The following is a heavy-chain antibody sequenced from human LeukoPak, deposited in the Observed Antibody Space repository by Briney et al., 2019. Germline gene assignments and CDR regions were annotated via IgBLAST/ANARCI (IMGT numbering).Heavy chain of an antibody. CDR3: ARVYDFWSGYSTYYGMDV. V-gene: IGHV3-7*03. Sequence: GGSLRLSRTTSGFTFSRYWMSWVRQAPGKGLEWMANINQDAGEKYYVDSVKGRFTISRDNAKNSLYLQMNSLRAEDTAVYYCARVYDFWSGYSTYYGMDVWGQGTTVTVSS. CDR2: INQDAGEK. CDR1: GFTFSRYW. J-gene: IGHJ6*02. D-gene: IGHD3-3*01.